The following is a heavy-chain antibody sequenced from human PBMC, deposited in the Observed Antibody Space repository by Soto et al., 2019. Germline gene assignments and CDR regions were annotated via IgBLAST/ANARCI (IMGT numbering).Heavy chain of an antibody. CDR1: GGTFSSYA. Sequence: GASVKVSCKASGGTFSSYAISWVRQAPGQGLEWMGGIIPIFGTANYAQKFQGRVTITADESTSTAYMELSSLRSEDTAVYYCARALYSSSSRGDWFDPWGQGTLVTVSS. J-gene: IGHJ5*02. CDR3: ARALYSSSSRGDWFDP. V-gene: IGHV1-69*13. CDR2: IIPIFGTA. D-gene: IGHD6-6*01.